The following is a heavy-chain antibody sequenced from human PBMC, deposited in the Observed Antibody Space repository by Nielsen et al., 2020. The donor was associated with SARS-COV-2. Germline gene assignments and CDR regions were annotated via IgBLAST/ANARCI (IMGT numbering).Heavy chain of an antibody. J-gene: IGHJ4*02. CDR3: AKTLWGGSGGSLDY. V-gene: IGHV3-23*01. Sequence: GESLKISCAASGFTFSSYAMSWVRQAPGKGLEWVSAISGSGGSTYYADSVKGRFTISRDNSKNTLYLQMNSLRAEDTAVYYCAKTLWGGSGGSLDYWGQGTLVTVSS. D-gene: IGHD1-26*01. CDR1: GFTFSSYA. CDR2: ISGSGGST.